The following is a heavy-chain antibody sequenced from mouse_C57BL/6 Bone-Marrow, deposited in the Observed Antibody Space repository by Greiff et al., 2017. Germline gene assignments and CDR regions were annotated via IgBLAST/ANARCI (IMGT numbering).Heavy chain of an antibody. Sequence: QVQLKQSGAELARPGASVKLSCKASGYTFTSYGISWVKQRTGQGLEWIGEIYPRSGNTYYTEKFKGKDTLTADKTSSTVYMELRSLTSEDSAVYFCASETGSMGYWGQGTSVTVSS. D-gene: IGHD4-1*01. CDR2: IYPRSGNT. J-gene: IGHJ4*01. CDR1: GYTFTSYG. V-gene: IGHV1-81*01. CDR3: ASETGSMGY.